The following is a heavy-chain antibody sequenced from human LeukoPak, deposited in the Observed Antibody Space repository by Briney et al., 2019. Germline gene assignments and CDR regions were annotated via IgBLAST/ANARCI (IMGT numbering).Heavy chain of an antibody. J-gene: IGHJ6*03. CDR1: GGTFSSYA. CDR2: IIPIFGTA. V-gene: IGHV1-69*13. D-gene: IGHD4-17*01. Sequence: ASVKVSCKASGGTFSSYAISWVRQAPGQGLEWMGGIIPIFGTANYAQKFQGRVTITADESTSTAYMELSSLRSEDTAVYYCATTQATTVTTRWAYYMDVWGKGTTVTISS. CDR3: ATTQATTVTTRWAYYMDV.